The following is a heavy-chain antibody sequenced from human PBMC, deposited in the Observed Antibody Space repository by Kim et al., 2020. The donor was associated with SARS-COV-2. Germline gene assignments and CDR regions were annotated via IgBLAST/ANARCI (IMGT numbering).Heavy chain of an antibody. J-gene: IGHJ6*02. Sequence: GGSLRLSCAASGFTFSSYGMHWVRQAPGKGLEWVAVIWYDGSNKYYADSVKGRFTISRDNSKNTLYLQMNSLRAEDTAVYYCARDRFTAMAKYYYGMDDWGQGTMVTVSS. V-gene: IGHV3-33*01. D-gene: IGHD5-18*01. CDR2: IWYDGSNK. CDR1: GFTFSSYG. CDR3: ARDRFTAMAKYYYGMDD.